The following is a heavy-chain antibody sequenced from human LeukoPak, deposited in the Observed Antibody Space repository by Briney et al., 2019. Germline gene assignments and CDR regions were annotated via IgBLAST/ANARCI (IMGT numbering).Heavy chain of an antibody. J-gene: IGHJ6*03. CDR3: AKDADSSSWSYYYYYYMDV. CDR1: GFTFSSYG. V-gene: IGHV3-23*01. Sequence: PGGSLRLSCAASGFTFSSYGMSWVRQAPGKGLEWVSAISGSGGSTYYADSVKGRFTISRDNSKNTLYLEMNSLRAEDTAVYYCAKDADSSSWSYYYYYYMDVWGKGTTVTISS. CDR2: ISGSGGST. D-gene: IGHD6-13*01.